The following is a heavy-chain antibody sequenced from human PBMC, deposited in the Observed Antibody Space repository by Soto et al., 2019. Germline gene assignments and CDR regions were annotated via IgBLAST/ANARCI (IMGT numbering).Heavy chain of an antibody. CDR3: ARGLQYGGNSAY. CDR2: IFHSGST. J-gene: IGHJ4*02. V-gene: IGHV4-38-2*01. Sequence: SETLSLTCGVSGYSISSGYYWGWIRQPPGKGLEWIASIFHSGSTYYNPSLKSRVTISVDTSKNQFSLKLSSVTAADTAVYYCARGLQYGGNSAYWGQGTLVTVSS. D-gene: IGHD2-21*02. CDR1: GYSISSGYY.